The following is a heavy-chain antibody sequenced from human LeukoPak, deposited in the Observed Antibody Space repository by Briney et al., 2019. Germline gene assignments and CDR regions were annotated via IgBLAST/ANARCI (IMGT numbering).Heavy chain of an antibody. D-gene: IGHD6-19*01. CDR2: ISSSSSYI. CDR3: ASGSSGWYGIDY. Sequence: GGSLRLSCAASGFTFSSYSMNWVRQAPGKGLEWVSSISSSSSYIYYADSVKGRFTISRDNAKNALYLQMNSLRAEDTAVYYCASGSSGWYGIDYWGQGALVNVSS. J-gene: IGHJ4*02. CDR1: GFTFSSYS. V-gene: IGHV3-21*06.